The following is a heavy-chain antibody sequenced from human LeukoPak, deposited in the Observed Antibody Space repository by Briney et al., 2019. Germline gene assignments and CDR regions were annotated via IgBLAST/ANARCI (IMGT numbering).Heavy chain of an antibody. J-gene: IGHJ3*02. V-gene: IGHV4-59*01. CDR2: IYYSGST. CDR1: GGSISSYY. Sequence: SETLSLTCTVSGGSISSYYWSWIRQPPGKGLEWIGYIYYSGSTNYNPSLKSRVTVSVDTSKNQFSLKLRSVTAADKAVYHCSRAVAGVLGAFEIWGQGTMVSVSS. D-gene: IGHD6-19*01. CDR3: SRAVAGVLGAFEI.